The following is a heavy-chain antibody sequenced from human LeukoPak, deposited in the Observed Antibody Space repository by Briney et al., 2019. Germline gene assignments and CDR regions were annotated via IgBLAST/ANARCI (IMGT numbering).Heavy chain of an antibody. J-gene: IGHJ6*02. CDR3: ASFITMVRGVKYGYYGMDV. D-gene: IGHD3-10*01. CDR2: INPSGGST. V-gene: IGHV1-46*01. CDR1: GYSFTSYY. Sequence: GAAVKVSCKGAGYSFTSYYMHWVRQAPGQGLEWVGIINPSGGSTSYAQKFQGRVTMTRNTSISTAYMELSSLRSEDTAVYYCASFITMVRGVKYGYYGMDVWGQGTTVTVSS.